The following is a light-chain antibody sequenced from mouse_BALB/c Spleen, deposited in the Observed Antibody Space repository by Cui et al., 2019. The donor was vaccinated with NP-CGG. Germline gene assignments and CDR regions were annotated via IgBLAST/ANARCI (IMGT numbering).Light chain of an antibody. V-gene: IGLV1*01. Sequence: QAVVTQESALTTSPGATVTLTCRSSIGTVTTSNFPNWVQEKPDHLFTGLIGGTNNRAPGVPAKFSGSLIGDKAALTITGAQTEDEAIYFCALWYSNHWVFGGGTKLTVL. J-gene: IGLJ1*01. CDR1: IGTVTTSNF. CDR3: ALWYSNHWV. CDR2: GTN.